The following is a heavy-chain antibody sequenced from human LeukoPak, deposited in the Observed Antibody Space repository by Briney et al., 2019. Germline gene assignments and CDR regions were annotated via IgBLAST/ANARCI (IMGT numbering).Heavy chain of an antibody. CDR3: ARGDIVVVPAAIYFDY. CDR2: IFFSGSP. Sequence: SETLSLTCPVSGGSISSGGYYWSWIPPPPGRGLGGIGYIFFSGSPYYNPSLKSRVTISVDTSKNQFSLKLSSVTAADTAVYYCARGDIVVVPAAIYFDYWGQGTLVTVSS. D-gene: IGHD2-2*01. CDR1: GGSISSGGYY. V-gene: IGHV4-31*03. J-gene: IGHJ4*02.